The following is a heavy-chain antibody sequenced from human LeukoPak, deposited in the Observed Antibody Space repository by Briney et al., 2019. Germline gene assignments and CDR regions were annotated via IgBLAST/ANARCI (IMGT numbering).Heavy chain of an antibody. D-gene: IGHD1-26*01. CDR3: AKGATVGATLYYFMDV. CDR2: ISGSGGST. J-gene: IGHJ6*03. V-gene: IGHV3-23*01. CDR1: GFTFSSYA. Sequence: GGSLRLSCAASGFTFSSYAMSWVRQAPGKGLEWVSAISGSGGSTYYADSVKGRFTISRDISKNSLYLQMNSLRTEDTALYYCAKGATVGATLYYFMDVWGKGTTVTVSS.